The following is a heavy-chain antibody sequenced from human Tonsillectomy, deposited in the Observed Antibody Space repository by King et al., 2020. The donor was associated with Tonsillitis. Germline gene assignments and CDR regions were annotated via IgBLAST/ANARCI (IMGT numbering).Heavy chain of an antibody. J-gene: IGHJ5*02. CDR3: GKSGVLGRNHYISNWFDP. CDR2: ISSNGGST. CDR1: GFTFSSYA. V-gene: IGHV3-64D*06. D-gene: IGHD3-9*01. Sequence: VQLVESGGGLVQPGGSLRLSCSASGFTFSSYAMHWVRQAPGKGLEYVSAISSNGGSTYYADSVEGRFTISRDNSKNTLYLQMSSLRAEDTAVYYCGKSGVLGRNHYISNWFDPWRQGTLVTVSS.